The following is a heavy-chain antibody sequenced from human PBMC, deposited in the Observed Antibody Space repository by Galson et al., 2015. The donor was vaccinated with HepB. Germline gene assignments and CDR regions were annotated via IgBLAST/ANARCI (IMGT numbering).Heavy chain of an antibody. Sequence: CAISGDSVSSNSAAWNWIRQSPSRGLEWLGRTYYRSKWYNDYAVSVKSRITINPDTSKNQFSLQLNSVTPEDTAVYYRARDGEVATNQLDYWGQGTLVTVSS. J-gene: IGHJ4*02. CDR1: GDSVSSNSAA. CDR2: TYYRSKWYN. CDR3: ARDGEVATNQLDY. V-gene: IGHV6-1*01. D-gene: IGHD5-12*01.